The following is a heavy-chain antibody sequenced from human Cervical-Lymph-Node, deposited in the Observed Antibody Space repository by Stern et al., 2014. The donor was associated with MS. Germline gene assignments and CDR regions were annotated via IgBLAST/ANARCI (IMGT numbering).Heavy chain of an antibody. V-gene: IGHV1-69*01. J-gene: IGHJ4*02. D-gene: IGHD7-27*01. CDR1: GGVFSTYT. CDR2: IVRAFDTK. CDR3: ARDINGGRGYL. Sequence: QLVQPGDEVKKPGPSVKVSCKALGGVFSTYTLAWACQAPGQGLEWMVRIVRAFDTKTYAQRFLGRVTLTAYESTSTAYMELSSLRSEDTAIYYCARDINGGRGYLWGQGTLVTVSS.